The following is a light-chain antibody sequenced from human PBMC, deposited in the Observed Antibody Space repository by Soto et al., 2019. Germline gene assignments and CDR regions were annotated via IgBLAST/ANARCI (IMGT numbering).Light chain of an antibody. J-gene: IGKJ1*01. CDR1: QSVRSN. V-gene: IGKV3-15*01. CDR3: QQYNNWPQT. Sequence: EIVMTQSPATLSVSPGERVTLSCRASQSVRSNLAWYQQKPGQAPRLLIYGASTRATGLPARFSGSGSGTDFTLTISSLQSEDFAVYYCQQYNNWPQTFGQGTKVEIK. CDR2: GAS.